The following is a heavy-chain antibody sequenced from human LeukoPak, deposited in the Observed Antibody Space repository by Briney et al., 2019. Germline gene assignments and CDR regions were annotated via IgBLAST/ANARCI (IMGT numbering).Heavy chain of an antibody. J-gene: IGHJ4*02. CDR3: AGGSVVVVAATSTVTTGGMDY. Sequence: ASVKVSCKASGGTFSSYAISWVRQAPGQGLEWMGGIIPILGTANYAQKFQGRVTITADDSTSTAYMELSRLRSEDTAVYYCAGGSVVVVAATSTVTTGGMDYWGQGTLVTLSS. V-gene: IGHV1-69*13. CDR2: IIPILGTA. D-gene: IGHD2-15*01. CDR1: GGTFSSYA.